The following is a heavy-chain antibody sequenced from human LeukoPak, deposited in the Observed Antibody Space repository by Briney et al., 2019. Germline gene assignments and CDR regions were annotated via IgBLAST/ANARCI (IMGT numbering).Heavy chain of an antibody. V-gene: IGHV4-61*01. Sequence: SETLSLNCTVSGGSVSSGSYYWSWIRQPPGKGLEWIGYIYYSGSTNYNPSLKSRVTISVDTSKNQFSLKLSSVTAADTAVYYCARVYDYVLGYWGQGTLVTVSS. CDR1: GGSVSSGSYY. CDR3: ARVYDYVLGY. J-gene: IGHJ4*02. CDR2: IYYSGST. D-gene: IGHD3-16*01.